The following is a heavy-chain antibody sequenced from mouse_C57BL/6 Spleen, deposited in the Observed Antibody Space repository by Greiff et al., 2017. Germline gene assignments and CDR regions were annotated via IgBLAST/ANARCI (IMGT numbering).Heavy chain of an antibody. CDR2: IWSGGST. CDR1: GFSLTSYG. D-gene: IGHD1-1*02. J-gene: IGHJ4*01. CDR3: ARKWWDAYYAMDD. Sequence: QVQLQQSGPGLVQPSQSLSITCTVSGFSLTSYGVHWVRQSPGKGLEWLGVIWSGGSTDYTAAFISRLSISKDNSKSQVFFKMNSLQADDTAIYYCARKWWDAYYAMDDWGQGTSVTVSS. V-gene: IGHV2-2*01.